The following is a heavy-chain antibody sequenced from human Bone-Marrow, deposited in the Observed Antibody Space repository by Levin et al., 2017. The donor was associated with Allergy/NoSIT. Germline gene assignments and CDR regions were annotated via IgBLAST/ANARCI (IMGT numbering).Heavy chain of an antibody. CDR2: FDPEDGET. CDR3: ATERTVSDAFDI. CDR1: GYTLTELT. Sequence: ASVKVSCKVSGYTLTELTMLWVRQAPGKGLEWMGSFDPEDGETIYAQKFQGRFTMTEDTSTDTAYMELSSLRSEDTAIYYCATERTVSDAFDIWGQGTMVTVSS. V-gene: IGHV1-24*01. J-gene: IGHJ3*02. D-gene: IGHD1-1*01.